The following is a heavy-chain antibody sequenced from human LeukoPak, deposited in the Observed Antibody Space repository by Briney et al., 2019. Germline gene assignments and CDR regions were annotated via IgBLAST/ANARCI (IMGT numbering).Heavy chain of an antibody. D-gene: IGHD1-14*01. J-gene: IGHJ4*02. V-gene: IGHV3-7*01. CDR3: AMKWTGVDY. CDR1: GFTFSSYW. CDR2: INQDGSDK. Sequence: PGGSLRLSCAASGFTFSSYWMSWVRQAPGKGLEWVANINQDGSDKYYVDSVKGRFTISRDNAKNSLYLQMNSLRAEDTAVCYCAMKWTGVDYWGQGTLVTVSS.